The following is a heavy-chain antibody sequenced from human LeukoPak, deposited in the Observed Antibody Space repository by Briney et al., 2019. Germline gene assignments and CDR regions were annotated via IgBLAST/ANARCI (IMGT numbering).Heavy chain of an antibody. V-gene: IGHV3-23*01. Sequence: GGSLRLSCVASGFTFSSYAMTWVRQAPGKGLEWVSAISGSGGSIYSADSEKGRFTISRDNSKNTLYLQMNSLRVEDTAVYYCAKVSTVTTWDYFAYWGQGTLVTVSS. CDR2: ISGSGGSI. J-gene: IGHJ4*02. D-gene: IGHD4-17*01. CDR1: GFTFSSYA. CDR3: AKVSTVTTWDYFAY.